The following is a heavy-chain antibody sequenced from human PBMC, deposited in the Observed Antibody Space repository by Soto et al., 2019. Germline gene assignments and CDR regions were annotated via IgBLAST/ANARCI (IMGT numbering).Heavy chain of an antibody. CDR3: ARDLGESSGDDAFDI. CDR2: IWYDGSNK. V-gene: IGHV3-33*01. CDR1: GFPFSSYG. D-gene: IGHD3-22*01. J-gene: IGHJ3*02. Sequence: GGSLRLSCAASGFPFSSYGMHWVRQAPGKGLEWVAVIWYDGSNKYYADSVKGRFTISRDNSKNTLYLQMNSLRAEDTAVYYCARDLGESSGDDAFDIWGQGTMVTVSS.